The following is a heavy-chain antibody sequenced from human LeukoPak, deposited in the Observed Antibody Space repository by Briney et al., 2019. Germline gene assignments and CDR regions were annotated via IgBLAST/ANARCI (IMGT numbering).Heavy chain of an antibody. J-gene: IGHJ3*02. CDR2: IYYSGST. D-gene: IGHD1-26*01. CDR3: ARAGSGSYYDSYAFDI. V-gene: IGHV4-59*01. Sequence: SETLSLTCTVSGGSISSYYWSWIRQPPGKGLEWIGYIYYSGSTNYNPSLKSRVTISVDTSKNQFSLKLSSVTAADTAVYYCARAGSGSYYDSYAFDIWGQGTMVTVSS. CDR1: GGSISSYY.